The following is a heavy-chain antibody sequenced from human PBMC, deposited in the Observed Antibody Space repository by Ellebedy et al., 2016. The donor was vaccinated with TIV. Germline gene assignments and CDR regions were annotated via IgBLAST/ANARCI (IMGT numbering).Heavy chain of an antibody. D-gene: IGHD4-17*01. V-gene: IGHV3-48*02. CDR3: ARDRNDYGDYVGWFDP. Sequence: GESLKISXAASGFTFSSYSMNWVRQAPGKGLEWVAYVSSSSSAIYFADSVKGRFTISRDNAKNSLSLQMNSLRDEDTAVYYCARDRNDYGDYVGWFDPWGQGTLVTVSS. J-gene: IGHJ5*02. CDR1: GFTFSSYS. CDR2: VSSSSSAI.